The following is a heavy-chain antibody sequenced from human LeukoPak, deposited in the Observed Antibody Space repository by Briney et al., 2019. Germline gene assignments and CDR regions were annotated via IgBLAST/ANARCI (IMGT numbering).Heavy chain of an antibody. CDR3: ATRGYSYGYDYFDY. V-gene: IGHV1-2*02. J-gene: IGHJ4*02. CDR1: GYTFTGYY. Sequence: ASVKVSCKASGYTFTGYYMHWVRQAPGQGLEWMGWINPNSGGTNYAQKFQGRVTITRNTSISTAYMELSSLRSEDTAVYYCATRGYSYGYDYFDYWGQGTLVTVPS. CDR2: INPNSGGT. D-gene: IGHD5-18*01.